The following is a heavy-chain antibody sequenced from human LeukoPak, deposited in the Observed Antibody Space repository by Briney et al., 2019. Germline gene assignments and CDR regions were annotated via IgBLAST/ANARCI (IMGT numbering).Heavy chain of an antibody. J-gene: IGHJ4*02. CDR3: ARALNYYYDSSGYLVY. CDR1: GYTFTSYG. V-gene: IGHV1-18*01. CDR2: ISAYNGNT. Sequence: GASVKVSCKASGYTFTSYGISWVRQAPGQGLEWMGWISAYNGNTNYAQKLQGRVTMTTDTSTSTAYMELRSLRSDDTAVYYCARALNYYYDSSGYLVYWGQGTLVTVSS. D-gene: IGHD3-22*01.